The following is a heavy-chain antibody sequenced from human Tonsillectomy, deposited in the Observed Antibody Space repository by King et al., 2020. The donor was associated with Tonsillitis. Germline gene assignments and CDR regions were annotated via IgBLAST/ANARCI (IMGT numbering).Heavy chain of an antibody. CDR3: AKGGATKTGFHAPFDY. V-gene: IGHV3-23*04. Sequence: VQLVESGGDLVQPGGSLRLSCAASGFTFSSYAMSWVRQAPGKGLEWVSAISGSGGSTYYADSVKGRFTISRDNYKNTLYLQMNSLRADDTAVYYCAKGGATKTGFHAPFDYWGQGTLVTVSS. J-gene: IGHJ4*02. CDR1: GFTFSSYA. D-gene: IGHD1-1*01. CDR2: ISGSGGST.